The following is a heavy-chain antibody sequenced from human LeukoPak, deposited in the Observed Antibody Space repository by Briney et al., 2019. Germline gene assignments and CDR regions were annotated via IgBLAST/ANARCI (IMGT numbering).Heavy chain of an antibody. Sequence: PSETLFLTCAVSGYSISSGYYWGWIRQPPGKGLEWIGSIYHSGSTYYNPSLRRRATISVDTSKNQFFQKLSSVTAADTAFYYCARQPAAFFDYWGQGTLVTVSS. CDR2: IYHSGST. CDR3: ARQPAAFFDY. CDR1: GYSISSGYY. D-gene: IGHD2-2*01. V-gene: IGHV4-38-2*01. J-gene: IGHJ4*02.